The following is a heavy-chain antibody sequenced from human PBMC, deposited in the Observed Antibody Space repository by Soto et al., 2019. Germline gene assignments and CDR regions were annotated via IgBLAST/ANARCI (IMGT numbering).Heavy chain of an antibody. D-gene: IGHD2-15*01. Sequence: ASVKVSCKASGYTFTSLDINWVRQATGQGLEWMGWMNPNSGSTGSAQKFQGRVAMTRDTSINTAYMELSSLRSDDTAVYYCARGRGYSDGIDDWGQGTLVTVSS. CDR1: GYTFTSLD. CDR2: MNPNSGST. CDR3: ARGRGYSDGIDD. V-gene: IGHV1-8*01. J-gene: IGHJ4*02.